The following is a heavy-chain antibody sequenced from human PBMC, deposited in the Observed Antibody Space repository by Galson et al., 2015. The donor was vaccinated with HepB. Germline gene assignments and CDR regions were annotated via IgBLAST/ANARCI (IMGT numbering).Heavy chain of an antibody. Sequence: SLRLSCAGSGFTFSNSWMHWVRQAPGKGLEWVSGISGGGGSTFYADSVKGRFTISRDNSKNTLYLQMNSLRAEDTAVYYCAKDECGGSCYSSFDYWGQGTLVTVSS. CDR2: ISGGGGST. CDR1: GFTFSNSW. J-gene: IGHJ4*02. D-gene: IGHD2-15*01. CDR3: AKDECGGSCYSSFDY. V-gene: IGHV3-23*01.